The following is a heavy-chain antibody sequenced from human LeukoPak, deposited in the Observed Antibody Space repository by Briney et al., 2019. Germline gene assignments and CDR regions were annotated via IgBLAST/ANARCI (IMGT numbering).Heavy chain of an antibody. CDR2: ISSSSSYI. CDR1: GFTFSSYT. J-gene: IGHJ3*02. Sequence: PGGSLRLSCAASGFTFSSYTMNWVRQAPGKGLEWVSSISSSSSYIYYADSVKGRFTISRDNAKNSLYLQMNSPRAEDTAVYYCARVERYYGSGSKAHAFDIWGQGTMVTVSS. D-gene: IGHD3-10*01. CDR3: ARVERYYGSGSKAHAFDI. V-gene: IGHV3-21*01.